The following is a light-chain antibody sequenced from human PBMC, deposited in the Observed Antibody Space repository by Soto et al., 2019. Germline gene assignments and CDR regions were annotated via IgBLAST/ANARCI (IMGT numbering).Light chain of an antibody. CDR1: QSVGGN. Sequence: VLKQSPGSLSLSPGDRATLSCRASQSVGGNVAWYQQIPGQPPKLLIFGASSRATGIADKFSGSGSGTDFTLTISRLEPADFALYCCQHYGAAPITFGQGTRLEIK. CDR3: QHYGAAPIT. V-gene: IGKV3-20*01. CDR2: GAS. J-gene: IGKJ5*01.